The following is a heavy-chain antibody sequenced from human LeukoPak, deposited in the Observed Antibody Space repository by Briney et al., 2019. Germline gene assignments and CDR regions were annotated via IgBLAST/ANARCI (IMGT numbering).Heavy chain of an antibody. CDR3: ARDLGRNWFDP. J-gene: IGHJ5*02. V-gene: IGHV4-61*01. CDR2: IYYSGST. Sequence: MTSETLSLTCTVSGGSISSSSYYWSWIRQPPGKGLEWIGYIYYSGSTNYNPSLKSRVTISVDTSKNQFSLKLSSVTAADTAVYYCARDLGRNWFDPWGQGTLVTVSS. CDR1: GGSISSSSYY.